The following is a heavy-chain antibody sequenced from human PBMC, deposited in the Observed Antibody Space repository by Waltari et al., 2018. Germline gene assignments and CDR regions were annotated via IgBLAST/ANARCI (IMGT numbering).Heavy chain of an antibody. D-gene: IGHD5-12*01. CDR3: TSVEMATIFAFDI. CDR2: IRSKANSYAT. V-gene: IGHV3-73*01. Sequence: EVQLVASGGGFVQPGGSLKLSCAASAFTFSCSAMHWVRQASGKGRAWVCRIRSKANSYATAYAASVKGRFTISRDDSKNTAYLQMNSLKTEDTAVYYCTSVEMATIFAFDIWGQGTMVTVSS. CDR1: AFTFSCSA. J-gene: IGHJ3*02.